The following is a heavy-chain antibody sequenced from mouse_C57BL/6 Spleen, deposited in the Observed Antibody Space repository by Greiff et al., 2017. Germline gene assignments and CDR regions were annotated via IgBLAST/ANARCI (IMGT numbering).Heavy chain of an antibody. D-gene: IGHD3-3*01. J-gene: IGHJ3*01. V-gene: IGHV1-55*01. CDR2: IYPGSGST. Sequence: QVQLKHPGAELVKPGASVKMSCKASGYTFTSYWITWVKQRPGQGLEWIGDIYPGSGSTNYNEKFKSKATLTVDTSSSTAYMPLSSLTSEDSAVYYCAMLLGQKGLFAYWGQGTLVTVSA. CDR3: AMLLGQKGLFAY. CDR1: GYTFTSYW.